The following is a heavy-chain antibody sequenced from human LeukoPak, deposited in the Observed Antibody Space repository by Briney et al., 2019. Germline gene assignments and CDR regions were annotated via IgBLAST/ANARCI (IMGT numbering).Heavy chain of an antibody. Sequence: ASVKVSCKASGYTFTSYDINWVRQATGQGLEWMGWMNPNSGNTGYAQKFQGRVTMTRNTSISTAYMELSSLRSEDTAVYYCAGGVVVAATGDWFDPWGQGTLVTVSS. CDR3: AGGVVVAATGDWFDP. CDR2: MNPNSGNT. V-gene: IGHV1-8*01. D-gene: IGHD2-15*01. J-gene: IGHJ5*02. CDR1: GYTFTSYD.